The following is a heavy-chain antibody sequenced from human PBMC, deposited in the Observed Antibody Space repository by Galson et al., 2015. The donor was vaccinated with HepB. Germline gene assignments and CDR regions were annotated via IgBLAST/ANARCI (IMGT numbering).Heavy chain of an antibody. CDR1: GYTFTSYG. J-gene: IGHJ6*03. CDR3: ARDSQQQLGYYYYYYMDV. D-gene: IGHD6-13*01. Sequence: SVKVSCKASGYTFTSYGISWVRQAPGQGLEWMGWISAYNGNTNYAQKLQGRVTMTTDTSTSTAYMELRSLRSDDTAVYYCARDSQQQLGYYYYYYMDVWGKGTTVTVSS. V-gene: IGHV1-18*01. CDR2: ISAYNGNT.